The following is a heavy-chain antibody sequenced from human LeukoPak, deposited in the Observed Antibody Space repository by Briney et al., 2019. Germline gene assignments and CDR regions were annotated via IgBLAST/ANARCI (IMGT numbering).Heavy chain of an antibody. CDR3: ARDGYNPIDY. CDR2: IYYSGST. V-gene: IGHV4-39*02. CDR1: GGSISSDSYY. Sequence: SETLSLTRTVSGGSISSDSYYWGWIRQSPGKGLEWIGNIYYSGSTYYSPSLKSRVTISVDTSKNQFSLKLSSVTAADTAVYYCARDGYNPIDYWGQGTLVTVSS. J-gene: IGHJ4*02. D-gene: IGHD5-24*01.